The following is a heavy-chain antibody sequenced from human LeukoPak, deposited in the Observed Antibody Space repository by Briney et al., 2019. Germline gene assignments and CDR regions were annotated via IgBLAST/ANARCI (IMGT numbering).Heavy chain of an antibody. CDR3: ARSGYSSGWYVYNWFDP. V-gene: IGHV5-51*01. J-gene: IGHJ5*02. CDR1: GYSINNYW. Sequence: GESLKISCKGSGYSINNYWIGWVRQMPGKGLEWMGIIYPADSDIRYSPSFQGQVTISADKSISTAYLQWSSLKASDTAMYYCARSGYSSGWYVYNWFDPWGQGTLVTVSS. CDR2: IYPADSDI. D-gene: IGHD6-19*01.